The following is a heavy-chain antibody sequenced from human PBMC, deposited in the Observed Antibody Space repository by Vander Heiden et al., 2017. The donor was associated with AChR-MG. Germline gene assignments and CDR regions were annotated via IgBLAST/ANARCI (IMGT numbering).Heavy chain of an antibody. CDR2: IDPRDSYT. Sequence: EVQLVQSGAEVKKPGESLRISRKGSGCSFTRYWISGVRQMPEKGLEWMGRIDPRDSYTNYSPSIQGHVTISADKSISTAYLQWSSLKASDTAMYYCARQTVVVISDNNWFDPWGQGTLVTVSS. CDR1: GCSFTRYW. CDR3: ARQTVVVISDNNWFDP. J-gene: IGHJ5*02. V-gene: IGHV5-10-1*03. D-gene: IGHD3-22*01.